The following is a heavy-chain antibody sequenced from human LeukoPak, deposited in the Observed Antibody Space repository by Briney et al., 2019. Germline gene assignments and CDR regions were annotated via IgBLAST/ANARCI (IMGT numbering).Heavy chain of an antibody. Sequence: GRSLRLSCADSGFTFSTYAMHWVRQAPGKGLEWVAVISYDGSNEYYADSVKGRFTISRDNSKNTLYLQMSSLRAEDTAVYYCAKKGESLDYYYMDVWGQGTTVTVSS. CDR1: GFTFSTYA. J-gene: IGHJ6*02. V-gene: IGHV3-30-3*01. CDR3: AKKGESLDYYYMDV. D-gene: IGHD3-10*01. CDR2: ISYDGSNE.